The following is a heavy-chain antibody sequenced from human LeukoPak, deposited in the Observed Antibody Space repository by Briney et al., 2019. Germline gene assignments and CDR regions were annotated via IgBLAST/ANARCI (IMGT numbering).Heavy chain of an antibody. J-gene: IGHJ4*02. CDR1: GFTFSSYA. D-gene: IGHD3-22*01. V-gene: IGHV3-48*04. Sequence: GGSLRLSCAASGFTFSSYAMSWVRQAPGKGLEWVSYISYSGSTIYYADSVKGRFTISRDNAKDSLYLQMNSLRVEDTAVYYCARGLKVDYYDSSGPDYWGQGTPVTVSS. CDR2: ISYSGSTI. CDR3: ARGLKVDYYDSSGPDY.